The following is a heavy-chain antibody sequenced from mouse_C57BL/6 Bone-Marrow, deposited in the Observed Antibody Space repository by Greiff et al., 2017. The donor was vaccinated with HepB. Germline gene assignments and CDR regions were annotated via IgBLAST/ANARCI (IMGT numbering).Heavy chain of an antibody. D-gene: IGHD2-5*01. CDR1: GFTFSSYT. CDR2: ISGGGGNT. Sequence: EVQVVESGGGLVKPGGSLKLSCAASGFTFSSYTMSWVRQTPEKRLEWVATISGGGGNTYYPDSVKGRFTISRDNAKNTLYLQMSSLRSEDTALYYCARQNSNYYYAMDYWGQGTSVTVSS. CDR3: ARQNSNYYYAMDY. J-gene: IGHJ4*01. V-gene: IGHV5-9*01.